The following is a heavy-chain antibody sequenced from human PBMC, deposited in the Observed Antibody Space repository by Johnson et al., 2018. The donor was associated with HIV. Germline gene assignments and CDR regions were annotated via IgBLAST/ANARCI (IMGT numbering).Heavy chain of an antibody. Sequence: VQLVESGGGLVQPGGSLRLSCAASGFTVSSNYMSWVRQAPGKGLEWVSVIYSGGSTYYADSVQGRFTISRDNSKNTLYLQMNSLRAEDTAVYYCAREPGSSSRLGAFDIWGQGTMVTVSS. J-gene: IGHJ3*02. CDR1: GFTVSSNY. CDR3: AREPGSSSRLGAFDI. D-gene: IGHD6-13*01. V-gene: IGHV3-66*02. CDR2: IYSGGST.